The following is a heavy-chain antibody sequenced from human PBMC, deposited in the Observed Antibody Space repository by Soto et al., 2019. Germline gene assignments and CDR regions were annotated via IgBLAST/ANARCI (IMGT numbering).Heavy chain of an antibody. Sequence: GGSLRLSCAASEFTFSSYSMSWVRQAPGKGLEWVSAITGSGGSTYYADSVKGRFTISRDNSKNTLYLQMNSLRAEDTAVYYCAKEGDLIGYNYGSCFDYWGQGTLVTVSS. CDR2: ITGSGGST. J-gene: IGHJ4*02. V-gene: IGHV3-23*01. CDR1: EFTFSSYS. CDR3: AKEGDLIGYNYGSCFDY. D-gene: IGHD5-18*01.